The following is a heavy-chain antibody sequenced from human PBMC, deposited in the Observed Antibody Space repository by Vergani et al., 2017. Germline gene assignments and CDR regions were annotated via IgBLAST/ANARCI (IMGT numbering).Heavy chain of an antibody. J-gene: IGHJ4*02. CDR1: GYTFSNYY. CDR2: INPSGGHP. D-gene: IGHD3-9*01. Sequence: QVQVVQSAAEVKKSGASVKVSCKTSGYTFSNYYMHWVRQAPGKGLEWMGIINPSGGHPNYAQKFQGRVTMTRDTSTSTVYMELSSLRSEDTAIYYCARGDYGILTGYRYWGQGTLVTVSS. V-gene: IGHV1-46*03. CDR3: ARGDYGILTGYRY.